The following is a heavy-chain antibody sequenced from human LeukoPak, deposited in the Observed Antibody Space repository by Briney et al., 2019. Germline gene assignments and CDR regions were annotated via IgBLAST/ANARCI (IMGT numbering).Heavy chain of an antibody. CDR3: AGNYYGSGSYYSEDRY. D-gene: IGHD3-10*01. V-gene: IGHV4-59*11. CDR2: IYYSGST. J-gene: IGHJ4*02. Sequence: SETLSLTCTVSGGPISSHQWSWIRQPPGKGLEWIGYIYYSGSTNYNPSLKSRVTISVDTSKNQFSLKLSSVTAADTAVYYCAGNYYGSGSYYSEDRYWGQGTLVTVSS. CDR1: GGPISSHQ.